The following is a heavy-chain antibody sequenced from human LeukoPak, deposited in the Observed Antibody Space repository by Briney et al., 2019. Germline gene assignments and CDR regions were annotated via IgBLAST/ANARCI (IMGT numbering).Heavy chain of an antibody. CDR1: GFTFSSYA. CDR3: AKDHSYGSGSLPLPDY. Sequence: GGSLRLSCAASGFTFSSYAMSWVRQAPGKGLEWVSAFSGSGDSTYYADSVKGRSTISRDNSRNTLYLQMNSLRAEDTAVYYCAKDHSYGSGSLPLPDYWGQGTLVTVSS. CDR2: FSGSGDST. V-gene: IGHV3-23*01. J-gene: IGHJ4*02. D-gene: IGHD3-10*01.